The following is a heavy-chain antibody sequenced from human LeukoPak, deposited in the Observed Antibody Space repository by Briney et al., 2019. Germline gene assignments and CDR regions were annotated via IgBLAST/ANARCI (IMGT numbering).Heavy chain of an antibody. J-gene: IGHJ3*02. CDR2: IRYNGNNQ. Sequence: GGSLRLSCAASGFTFNNYGMHWVRQAPGKGLEWVAFIRYNGNNQYYADSVKGRFTISRDNSKNTLYLQMNSLRAEDTAVYYCARDTTIFGVVIDLRYAFDIWGQGTMVTVSS. CDR1: GFTFNNYG. CDR3: ARDTTIFGVVIDLRYAFDI. V-gene: IGHV3-30*02. D-gene: IGHD3-3*01.